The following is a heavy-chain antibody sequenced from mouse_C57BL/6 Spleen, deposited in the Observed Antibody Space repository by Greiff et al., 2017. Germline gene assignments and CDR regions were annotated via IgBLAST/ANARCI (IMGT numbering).Heavy chain of an antibody. CDR1: GYTFTDYE. CDR3: TREPLIYYDYDEGFAY. V-gene: IGHV1-15*01. J-gene: IGHJ3*01. Sequence: QVQLQQSGAELVRPGASVTLSCKASGYTFTDYEMHWVKQTPVHGLEWIGAIDPETGGTAYYQKFKGKAILTADKSSSTAYMELRSLTSEDSAVYYCTREPLIYYDYDEGFAYWGQGTLVTVSA. D-gene: IGHD2-4*01. CDR2: IDPETGGT.